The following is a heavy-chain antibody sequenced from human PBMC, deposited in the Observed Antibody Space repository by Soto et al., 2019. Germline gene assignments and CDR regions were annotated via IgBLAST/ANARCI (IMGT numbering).Heavy chain of an antibody. CDR3: AKFFVETGSNSGWPWSFHY. J-gene: IGHJ4*02. Sequence: EVQLLESGGGLVQPGRSLRLSCAASGFTFSNYAMSWVRQAPGQGLDWVSAISGSGGPTYYADSVKGRCTISRDTSKNTLLLQMNSLRAEDAAVYYCAKFFVETGSNSGWPWSFHYWGQGTLVTVSS. D-gene: IGHD6-25*01. V-gene: IGHV3-23*01. CDR2: ISGSGGPT. CDR1: GFTFSNYA.